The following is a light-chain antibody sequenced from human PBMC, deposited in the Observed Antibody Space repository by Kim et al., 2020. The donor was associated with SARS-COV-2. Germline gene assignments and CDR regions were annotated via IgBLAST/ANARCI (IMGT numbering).Light chain of an antibody. CDR1: QSVSRW. CDR2: DGS. CDR3: QHRQT. J-gene: IGKJ1*01. Sequence: STLPAPVGDRVTLTCRASQSVSRWLAWYQQKPGKAPKLLIYDGSNLQSGVPSRFSGSGSGTEFTLTISSLQPDDFAIYYCQHRQTFGQGTKVDIK. V-gene: IGKV1-5*01.